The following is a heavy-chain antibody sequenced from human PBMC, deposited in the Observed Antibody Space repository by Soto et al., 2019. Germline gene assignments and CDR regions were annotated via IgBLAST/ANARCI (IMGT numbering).Heavy chain of an antibody. Sequence: QVQLVQSGAEVKKPGASVKVSCKASGYTFTSYYMHWVRQAPGQGLEWMGIINPSGGSKSYAQKFQGRVTRPRDPSTSTVYMERSSLRSEDPAVYYCARDVSGWYGTPFGYWGQGTLVTVSS. V-gene: IGHV1-46*03. J-gene: IGHJ4*02. CDR2: INPSGGSK. CDR1: GYTFTSYY. CDR3: ARDVSGWYGTPFGY. D-gene: IGHD6-19*01.